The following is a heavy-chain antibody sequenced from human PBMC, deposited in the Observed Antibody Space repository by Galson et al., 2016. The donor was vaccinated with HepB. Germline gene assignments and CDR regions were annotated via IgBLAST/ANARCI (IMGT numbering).Heavy chain of an antibody. CDR3: ARGLDS. CDR2: FSGRGDST. Sequence: SLRLSCAATGFTFNTYAMAWVRQAPGKGLEWASGFSGRGDSTYYADSVKGRFTISRDNSKSTLYLQMSSLRDEDTALYYCARGLDSWGQGTMVTVSS. CDR1: GFTFNTYA. J-gene: IGHJ3*01. V-gene: IGHV3-23*01. D-gene: IGHD2-21*01.